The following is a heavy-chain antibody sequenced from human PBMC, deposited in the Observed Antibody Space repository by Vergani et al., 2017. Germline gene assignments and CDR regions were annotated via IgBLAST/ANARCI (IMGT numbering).Heavy chain of an antibody. V-gene: IGHV4-59*01. CDR2: IYYSGST. Sequence: QVQLQESGPGLVKPSETLSLTCTVSGGSISSYYWSWIRQPPGKGLEWIGYIYYSGSTNYNPSLKSRVTISVDTSKNQFSLKLSSVTAADTAVYYCARLFGSTPVRYYYDSSGPWFDPWGQGTLVTVSS. CDR3: ARLFGSTPVRYYYDSSGPWFDP. J-gene: IGHJ5*02. CDR1: GGSISSYY. D-gene: IGHD3-22*01.